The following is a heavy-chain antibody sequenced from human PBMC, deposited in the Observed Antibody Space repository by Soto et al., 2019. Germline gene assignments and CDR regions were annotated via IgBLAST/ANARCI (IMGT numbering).Heavy chain of an antibody. V-gene: IGHV3-74*01. Sequence: QAGGSLRLSCAASGFTFSSYWMHWVRQAPGKGLVWVSRINSDGSSTSYADSVKGRFTISRDNAKDTLYLQMNSLRAEDTAVYYCARAQYYDYVWGSYRIFDIWGQGTMVTVSS. CDR2: INSDGSST. D-gene: IGHD3-16*02. J-gene: IGHJ3*02. CDR3: ARAQYYDYVWGSYRIFDI. CDR1: GFTFSSYW.